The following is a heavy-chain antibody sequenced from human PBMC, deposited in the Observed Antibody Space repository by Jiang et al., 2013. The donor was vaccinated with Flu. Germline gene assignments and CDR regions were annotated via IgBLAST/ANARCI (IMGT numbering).Heavy chain of an antibody. V-gene: IGHV5-51*01. Sequence: YSPSFQGQVTISADKSITTAYLQWGSLKASDTAMYYCARPNSGSWYISFQHWGQGTLVTVSS. J-gene: IGHJ1*01. CDR3: ARPNSGSWYISFQH. D-gene: IGHD6-13*01.